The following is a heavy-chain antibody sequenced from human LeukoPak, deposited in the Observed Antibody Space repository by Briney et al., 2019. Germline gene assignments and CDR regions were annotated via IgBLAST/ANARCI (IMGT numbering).Heavy chain of an antibody. J-gene: IGHJ4*02. CDR1: GGSISSYY. CDR3: AITSLAAAEFDY. D-gene: IGHD6-13*01. V-gene: IGHV4-4*07. Sequence: SETLSLTCTVSGGSISSYYWSWIRQPAGKGLEWIGRIYTSGSTNYNPSLKSRVTMSVDTSKNQFSLKLISVTAADTAVYYCAITSLAAAEFDYWGQGTLVTVSS. CDR2: IYTSGST.